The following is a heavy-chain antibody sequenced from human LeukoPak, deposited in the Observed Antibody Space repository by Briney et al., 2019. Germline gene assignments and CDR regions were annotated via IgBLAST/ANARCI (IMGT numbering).Heavy chain of an antibody. J-gene: IGHJ4*02. CDR3: ARVYSGGSCYSDY. V-gene: IGHV3-74*01. CDR2: INSDGSST. D-gene: IGHD2-15*01. CDR1: GFTFSNHW. Sequence: GGSLRLSCEASGFTFSNHWMHWARQAPGKGLVWVSRINSDGSSTTYADSVKGRFTISRDNAKNTLYLQMSSLRAEDTAVYYCARVYSGGSCYSDYWGQGTLVTVSS.